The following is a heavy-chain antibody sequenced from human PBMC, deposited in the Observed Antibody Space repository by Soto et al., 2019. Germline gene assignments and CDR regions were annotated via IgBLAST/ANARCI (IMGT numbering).Heavy chain of an antibody. J-gene: IGHJ6*03. CDR2: IYYSGST. D-gene: IGHD5-12*01. Sequence: SGTLSLTCAVSGDSISSYDCTWIRKPQGKGLEWIGYIYYSGSTNYNPSLKSRVTISVDTSKNQFSLKLSSVTAADTAVYYCARDNSGYSGRYYYYYLDVWGKGTTVTVSS. CDR1: GDSISSYD. V-gene: IGHV4-59*01. CDR3: ARDNSGYSGRYYYYYLDV.